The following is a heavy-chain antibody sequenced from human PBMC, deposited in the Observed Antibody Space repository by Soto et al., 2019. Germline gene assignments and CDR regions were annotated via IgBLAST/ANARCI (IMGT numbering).Heavy chain of an antibody. CDR1: GVTFSDHY. Sequence: EVQLVESGGGLVQPGGSLTLSCAVSGVTFSDHYMEWVRQAPGKGLEWVARSRNKAKSYSTDFAASVKGRFTLSRDESKNPIYLEMEGLETQGTAGLFWSILEGGWGQGTLVTVSS. CDR3: SILEGG. J-gene: IGHJ4*02. CDR2: SRNKAKSYST. D-gene: IGHD3-3*01. V-gene: IGHV3-72*01.